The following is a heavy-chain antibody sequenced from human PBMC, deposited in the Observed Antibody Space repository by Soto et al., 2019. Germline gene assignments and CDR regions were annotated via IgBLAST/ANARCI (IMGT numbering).Heavy chain of an antibody. Sequence: SETLSLTCAVYGGSFSGYYWSWIRQPPGKGLEWIGEINHSGSTNYNPSLKSRVTISVDTSKNQFSLKLNSVTAADTAVYYCARGQTHLWLRSYSYYYGMDVWGQGTTVTV. CDR2: INHSGST. CDR3: ARGQTHLWLRSYSYYYGMDV. J-gene: IGHJ6*02. D-gene: IGHD5-18*01. V-gene: IGHV4-34*01. CDR1: GGSFSGYY.